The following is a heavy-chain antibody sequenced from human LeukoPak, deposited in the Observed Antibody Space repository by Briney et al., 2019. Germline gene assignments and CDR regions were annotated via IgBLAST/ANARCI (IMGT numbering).Heavy chain of an antibody. J-gene: IGHJ3*02. CDR2: IKQDGSEK. CDR3: AREGASDAFDI. Sequence: PGGSLRLSCAASGFTFSSNWMSWVRQAPGKGLEWVANIKQDGSEKYYVDSVKGRFTISRDNAKNSLYLQMNSLRAEDTAVYYCAREGASDAFDIWGQGTMVTVSS. CDR1: GFTFSSNW. V-gene: IGHV3-7*01.